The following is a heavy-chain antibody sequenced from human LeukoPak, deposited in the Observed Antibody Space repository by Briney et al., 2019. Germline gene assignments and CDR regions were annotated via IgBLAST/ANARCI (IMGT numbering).Heavy chain of an antibody. Sequence: ASVKVSCTASGYTFTGYYMHWVRQAPGQGLEWMGWINPNSGGTNYAQKFQGRVTMTRDTSISTAYMELSRLRSDDTAVYYCARSPYYYDSSGYFSWFDPWGQGTLVTVSS. V-gene: IGHV1-2*02. CDR1: GYTFTGYY. J-gene: IGHJ5*02. CDR3: ARSPYYYDSSGYFSWFDP. D-gene: IGHD3-22*01. CDR2: INPNSGGT.